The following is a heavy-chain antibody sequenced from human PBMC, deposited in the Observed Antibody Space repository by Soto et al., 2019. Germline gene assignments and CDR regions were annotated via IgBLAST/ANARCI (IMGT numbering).Heavy chain of an antibody. V-gene: IGHV3-33*01. J-gene: IGHJ6*02. CDR1: GFTFSRHG. D-gene: IGHD6-6*01. Sequence: QVQLVESGGGVVQPGRSLRLSCAASGFTFSRHGMHWVRQAPGKGLEWVAVIWYDGSHKYYADSVKGRFTVSRDDSKNTLSLEMTSLTGEDTAVYYCARDRVPPRPGTRYSYYFGLDVWGQGTTVTVSS. CDR2: IWYDGSHK. CDR3: ARDRVPPRPGTRYSYYFGLDV.